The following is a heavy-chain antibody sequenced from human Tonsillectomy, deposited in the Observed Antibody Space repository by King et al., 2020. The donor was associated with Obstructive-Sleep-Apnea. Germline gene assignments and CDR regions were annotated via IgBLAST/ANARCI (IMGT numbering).Heavy chain of an antibody. CDR1: GFTFSSYA. CDR2: ISYDGSNK. V-gene: IGHV3-30-3*01. CDR3: AREGVMVISPDWYFDL. Sequence: VQLVESGGGVVQPGRSLRLSCAASGFTFSSYAMHWVRQAPGKGLEWVAVISYDGSNKYYADSVKGRFTISRDNSKNTLYLQMNSLRAEDTAVYYCAREGVMVISPDWYFDLWGRGTLVTVSS. D-gene: IGHD3-16*01. J-gene: IGHJ2*01.